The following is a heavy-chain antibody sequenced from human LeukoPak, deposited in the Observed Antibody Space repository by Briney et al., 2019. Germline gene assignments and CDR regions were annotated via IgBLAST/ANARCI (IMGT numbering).Heavy chain of an antibody. CDR2: ITSGSSHI. V-gene: IGHV3-21*01. CDR1: GFTFSSYN. J-gene: IGHJ6*03. D-gene: IGHD5-12*01. Sequence: GGSLRLSCAASGFTFSSYNMNWVRQTPGQGLEWVSSITSGSSHIYYADSVKGRFTISRDNAKSSLYLQMNSLRAEDTAVYYCVTDGRESGYDGHYFYYYYMDVWGKGTTVTISS. CDR3: VTDGRESGYDGHYFYYYYMDV.